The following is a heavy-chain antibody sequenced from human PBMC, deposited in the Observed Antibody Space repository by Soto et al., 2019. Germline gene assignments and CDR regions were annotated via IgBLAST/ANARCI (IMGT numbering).Heavy chain of an antibody. D-gene: IGHD2-2*01. CDR3: ARDLGYQLLPPDY. CDR2: ISSSSSYI. CDR1: GFTFSSYS. V-gene: IGHV3-21*01. J-gene: IGHJ4*02. Sequence: GGSLRLSCAASGFTFSSYSMNWVRQAPGKGLEWVSSISSSSSYIYYADSVKGRFTISRDNAKNSLYLQMNSLRAEDTAVYYCARDLGYQLLPPDYWGQGTLVTVSS.